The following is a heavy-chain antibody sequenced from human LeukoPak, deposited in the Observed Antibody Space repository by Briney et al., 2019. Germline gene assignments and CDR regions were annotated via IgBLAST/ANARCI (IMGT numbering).Heavy chain of an antibody. CDR3: AKEAHGSGSYPVFDY. V-gene: IGHV3-30*18. D-gene: IGHD3-10*01. J-gene: IGHJ4*02. Sequence: GGSLRLSCAASGFTFSSYSMNWVRQAPRKGLEGVAVISYDGSNKYYADSVKGRFTISRDNSKNTLYLQMNSLTAEDTAVYYCAKEAHGSGSYPVFDYWGQGTLVTVSS. CDR2: ISYDGSNK. CDR1: GFTFSSYS.